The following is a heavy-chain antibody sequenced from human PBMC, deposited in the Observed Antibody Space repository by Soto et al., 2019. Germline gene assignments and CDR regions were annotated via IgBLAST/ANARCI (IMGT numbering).Heavy chain of an antibody. CDR1: GFTFSSYS. D-gene: IGHD5-18*01. CDR2: ISSSSSTI. V-gene: IGHV3-48*02. CDR3: ARERDTAIVPFDC. J-gene: IGHJ4*02. Sequence: EVQLVESGGGLVQPGGSLRLSCAASGFTFSSYSMNWVRQAPGKGLAWVSYISSSSSTIYYADSVKGLFTISRDNAKNSQYLQMQSLIDEDTAVYYCARERDTAIVPFDCWGQGTLVTVSS.